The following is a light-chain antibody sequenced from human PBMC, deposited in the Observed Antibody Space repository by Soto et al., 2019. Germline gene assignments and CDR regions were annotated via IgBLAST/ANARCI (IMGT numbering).Light chain of an antibody. V-gene: IGKV3-20*01. J-gene: IGKJ1*01. CDR3: QQYGSSPRP. Sequence: EIVLTQSPATLSLSPGETATLSCRASQSVSSSLAWYQQKPGQYPRLLIYGASSRATGIPDRFSGSGSGTDFTLTISRLEPEDFAVYYCQQYGSSPRPFGQGTKVDIK. CDR1: QSVSSS. CDR2: GAS.